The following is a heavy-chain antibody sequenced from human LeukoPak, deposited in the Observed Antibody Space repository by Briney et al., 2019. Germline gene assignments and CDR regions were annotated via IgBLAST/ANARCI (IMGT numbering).Heavy chain of an antibody. CDR2: ISDDGGEK. D-gene: IGHD3-10*01. V-gene: IGHV3-30*03. CDR1: GFTFSAYG. Sequence: GGSLRLSCEASGFTFSAYGMHWVRQAPGKGLEWVAVISDDGGEKYYVDSVKGRFTISRDNPENTLYLQMNSLRPEDTAVYYCAREGEGFGVADYMDVWGKGTTVTVSS. CDR3: AREGEGFGVADYMDV. J-gene: IGHJ6*03.